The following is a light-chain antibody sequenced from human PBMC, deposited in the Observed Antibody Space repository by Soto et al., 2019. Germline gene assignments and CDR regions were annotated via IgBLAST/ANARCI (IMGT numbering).Light chain of an antibody. CDR2: KVS. CDR3: LQCTHWPWT. V-gene: IGKV2-30*02. Sequence: EVVMTQSPLSLPVTLGQPASSSCRTSQSLIHSDGDTYLNWFQQRPGQSPRLLIYKVSDRDSGVPARFSGSWSGTDLALKISRVEAEDVGNYYGLQCTHWPWTFGQGTEVEIK. CDR1: QSLIHSDGDTY. J-gene: IGKJ1*01.